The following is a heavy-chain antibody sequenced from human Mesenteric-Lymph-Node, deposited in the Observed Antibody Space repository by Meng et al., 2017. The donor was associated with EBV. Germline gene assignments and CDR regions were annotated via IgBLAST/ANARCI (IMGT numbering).Heavy chain of an antibody. D-gene: IGHD3-10*01. CDR1: GGSISSYNW. V-gene: IGHV4-4*02. Sequence: VCLEEAGPGRAKASGPLSLTCAVSGGSISSYNWWGWVRQPPGTGREWIGEIYHSGSTNNKQSLRSRVTISVDKSKNQFSLRLSSVTAADTAVYYCAKVDGSGRSNWFDPWGQGTLVTVSS. CDR3: AKVDGSGRSNWFDP. J-gene: IGHJ5*02. CDR2: IYHSGST.